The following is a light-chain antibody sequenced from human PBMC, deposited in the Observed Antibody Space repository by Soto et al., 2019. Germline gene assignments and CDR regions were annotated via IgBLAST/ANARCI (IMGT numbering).Light chain of an antibody. CDR2: RAS. CDR1: QSITSW. V-gene: IGKV1-12*01. CDR3: QQTTTFPLT. J-gene: IGKJ4*01. Sequence: DIQMAQSPSFLSASVGDRVTITCRASQSITSWLAWYQQKPGKAPKLLIYRASNLQSGVPSRFSGSGSGTDFTLTISGLQPADFATYYCQQTTTFPLTFGGGTKVEIK.